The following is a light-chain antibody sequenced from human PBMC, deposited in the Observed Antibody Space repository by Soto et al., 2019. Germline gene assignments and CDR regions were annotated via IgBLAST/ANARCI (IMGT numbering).Light chain of an antibody. Sequence: EIVLTQSPGTLSLSPGERATLSCRASQSVSSSYLAWYQQKPGQAPRLLIYGASSRATGIPDRFSGSGSGTDFTLIISRLEPEDFVVYYCQQYGSSSYTFGQGTNLEI. CDR2: GAS. CDR3: QQYGSSSYT. CDR1: QSVSSSY. J-gene: IGKJ2*01. V-gene: IGKV3-20*01.